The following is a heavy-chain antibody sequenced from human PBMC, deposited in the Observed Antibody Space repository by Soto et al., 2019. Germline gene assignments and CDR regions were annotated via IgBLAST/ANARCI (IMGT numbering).Heavy chain of an antibody. CDR3: ASDDSSGYLAY. Sequence: GESLKISCKGSGYSFSSYWIAWVRQMPGKGLEWMGIIYPGDSDTTYSPSFQGQVSISADKSINTAYLQWSSLKASDTAMYYCASDDSSGYLAYWGQGTLVTVSS. CDR2: IYPGDSDT. D-gene: IGHD3-22*01. J-gene: IGHJ4*02. CDR1: GYSFSSYW. V-gene: IGHV5-51*01.